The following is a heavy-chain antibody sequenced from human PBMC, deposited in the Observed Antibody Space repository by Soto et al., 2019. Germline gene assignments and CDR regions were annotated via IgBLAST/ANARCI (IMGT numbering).Heavy chain of an antibody. D-gene: IGHD5-18*01. CDR2: ISGPGDGT. V-gene: IGHV3-23*01. CDR1: GFTFHTFA. J-gene: IGHJ4*02. Sequence: PGGSLRLSCAASGFTFHTFALSWVRQAPGKGLEWVSAISGPGDGTDYADSVKGRFTVSRDNFKNTLYLQMNSLRAEDTAVYYCAGPGYSSQDYWGQGTLVTVSS. CDR3: AGPGYSSQDY.